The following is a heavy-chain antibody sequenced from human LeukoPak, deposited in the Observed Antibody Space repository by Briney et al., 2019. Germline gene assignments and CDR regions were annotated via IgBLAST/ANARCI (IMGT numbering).Heavy chain of an antibody. V-gene: IGHV1-2*02. D-gene: IGHD3-22*01. CDR3: ARGGSYSGGYYYVIDF. CDR1: GYTFTAYY. J-gene: IGHJ4*02. CDR2: INPNSGGT. Sequence: GASVKVSCKASGYTFTAYYMHWVRQAPGQGLEWMGWINPNSGGTNYAQKFQGRVTMTRDTSISTAYVELSRLTSDDTAVYYCARGGSYSGGYYYVIDFWGQGTLVTVSS.